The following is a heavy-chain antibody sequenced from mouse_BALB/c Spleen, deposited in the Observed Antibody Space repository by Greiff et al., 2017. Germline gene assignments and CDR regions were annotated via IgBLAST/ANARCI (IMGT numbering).Heavy chain of an antibody. V-gene: IGHV1-4*02. J-gene: IGHJ3*01. CDR2: INPSSGYT. Sequence: VKLMESAAELARPGASVKMSCKASGYTFTSYTMHWVKQRPGQGLEWIGYINPSSGYTEYNQKFKDKTTLTADKSSSTAYMQLSSLTSEDSAVYYCARRDYGTWFAYWGQGTLVTVSA. D-gene: IGHD1-1*01. CDR3: ARRDYGTWFAY. CDR1: GYTFTSYT.